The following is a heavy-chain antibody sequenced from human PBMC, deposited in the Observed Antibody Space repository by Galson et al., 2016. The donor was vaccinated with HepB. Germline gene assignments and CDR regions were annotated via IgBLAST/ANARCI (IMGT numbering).Heavy chain of an antibody. CDR1: GITFSSYA. D-gene: IGHD1/OR15-1a*01. V-gene: IGHV3-23*01. J-gene: IGHJ4*02. CDR3: KTLYLQINSLGAKDTAVYYWAKDRWGLLRGFDY. Sequence: SLRLSCAASGITFSSYAMSWVRQAPGKGLEWVSGISGSGGSTHYADSVKGRFTVSSGSDTGTYYADSVKGRFTISRDNSKKTLYLQINSLGAKDTAVYYWAKDRWGLLRGFDYWGQGALVTVAS. CDR2: ISGSGGST.